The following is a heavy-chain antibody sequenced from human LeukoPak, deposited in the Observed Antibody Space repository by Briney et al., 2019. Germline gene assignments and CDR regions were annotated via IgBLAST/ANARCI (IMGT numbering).Heavy chain of an antibody. D-gene: IGHD6-13*01. CDR3: AHRPKTPAQIPAADDAFDI. J-gene: IGHJ3*02. V-gene: IGHV2-5*02. CDR1: GFSLSTRGVG. Sequence: DSGPTLVKPTQTLMLTCTFPGFSLSTRGVGVGWIRQPPGKALEWLALIYWDDDKRYSPSLKSRLTSTKDTSKNQVVLTMTNMDTVDTATYSCAHRPKTPAQIPAADDAFDIWGQGTMVTVSS. CDR2: IYWDDDK.